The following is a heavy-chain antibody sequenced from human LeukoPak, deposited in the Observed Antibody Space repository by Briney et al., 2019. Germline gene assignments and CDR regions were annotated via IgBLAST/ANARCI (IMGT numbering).Heavy chain of an antibody. CDR2: ISGYNGNA. Sequence: ASVKVSCKASGYTFTAYGITWVRQAPGQGLEWMGWISGYNGNANYAQSLQGRVTMTTDTSTSTAYLELRSLISDDTAVYYCVRDSGIAAPIGGFWGQGTLVTVSS. CDR1: GYTFTAYG. CDR3: VRDSGIAAPIGGF. V-gene: IGHV1-18*01. J-gene: IGHJ4*02. D-gene: IGHD6-13*01.